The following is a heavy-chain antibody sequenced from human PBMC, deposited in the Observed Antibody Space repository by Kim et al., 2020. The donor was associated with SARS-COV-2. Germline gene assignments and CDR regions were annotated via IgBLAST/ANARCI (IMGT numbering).Heavy chain of an antibody. Sequence: VKGRFTISRDNAKSSLYLQMNSLRAEDTAVYYCARVADIVVVPAAIDFDYWGQGTLVTVSS. D-gene: IGHD2-2*01. V-gene: IGHV3-21*01. J-gene: IGHJ4*02. CDR3: ARVADIVVVPAAIDFDY.